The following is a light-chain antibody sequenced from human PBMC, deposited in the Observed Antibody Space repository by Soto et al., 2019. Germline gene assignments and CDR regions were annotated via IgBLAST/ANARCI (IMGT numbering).Light chain of an antibody. CDR2: GAS. Sequence: EIVLTQSPGTLSLSPGERATLSCRASSSYLAWYQQKVGQAPRLLIYGASIRATGIPDSFSGSAYGTVFTRTFSRLEPEDSAVYHCQQYISSSWTFGQATKVEI. J-gene: IGKJ1*01. V-gene: IGKV3-20*01. CDR3: QQYISSSWT. CDR1: SSY.